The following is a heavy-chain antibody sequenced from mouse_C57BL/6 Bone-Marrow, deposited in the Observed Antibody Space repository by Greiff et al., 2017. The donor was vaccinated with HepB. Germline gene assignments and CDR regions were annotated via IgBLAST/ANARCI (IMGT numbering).Heavy chain of an antibody. CDR3: ARPKGNYLYAMDY. CDR1: GYTFTDYN. V-gene: IGHV1-18*01. D-gene: IGHD2-1*01. Sequence: EVKLQESGPELVKPGASVKIPCKASGYTFTDYNMDWVKQSHGKSLEWIGDINPNNGGTIYNQKFKGKATLTVDKSSSTAYMELRSLTSEDTAVYYCARPKGNYLYAMDYWGQGTSVTVSS. J-gene: IGHJ4*01. CDR2: INPNNGGT.